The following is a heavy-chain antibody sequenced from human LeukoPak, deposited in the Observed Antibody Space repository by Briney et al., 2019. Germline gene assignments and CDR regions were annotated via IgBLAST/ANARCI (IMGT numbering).Heavy chain of an antibody. CDR1: GFAFGDYN. CDR2: IRSKIHDGTT. J-gene: IGHJ4*02. Sequence: GGSLRLSCTTSGFAFGDYNMNWVRQAPGKGLEWVGYIRSKIHDGTTGYAASVEGRFTISRDDSKSIVYLQMTSLKSDDTAVYYCSRGQQYPYRPDFDYRGQGTLITVSS. D-gene: IGHD3-16*02. V-gene: IGHV3-49*04. CDR3: SRGQQYPYRPDFDY.